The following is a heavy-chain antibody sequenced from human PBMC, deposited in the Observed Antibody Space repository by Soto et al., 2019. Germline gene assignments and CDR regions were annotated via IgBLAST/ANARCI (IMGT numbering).Heavy chain of an antibody. V-gene: IGHV1-3*01. J-gene: IGHJ4*02. CDR1: GYTCTSYA. CDR2: INAGNGNT. CDR3: ARDLGGWPDY. Sequence: QVQLVQSGAEVKKPGSSVKVSCKASGYTCTSYAMHWVRQAPGQRLEWMGWINAGNGNTKYSQKFQGRVTITRETSASTAYMELSSLRSEDTAVYFCARDLGGWPDYWGQGTLVTVSS. D-gene: IGHD2-15*01.